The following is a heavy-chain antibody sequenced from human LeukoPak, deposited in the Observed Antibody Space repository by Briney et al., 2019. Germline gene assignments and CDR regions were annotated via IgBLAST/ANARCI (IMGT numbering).Heavy chain of an antibody. CDR2: ISYDGSNK. J-gene: IGHJ3*02. CDR3: ARDQSDWGAFDI. Sequence: GGSLRLSCAASGFTSSSYAMHWVRQAPGKGLEWVAVISYDGSNKYYADSVKGRFTISRDNSKNTLYLQMNSLRAEDTAVYYCARDQSDWGAFDIWGQGTMVTVSS. CDR1: GFTSSSYA. V-gene: IGHV3-30-3*01. D-gene: IGHD7-27*01.